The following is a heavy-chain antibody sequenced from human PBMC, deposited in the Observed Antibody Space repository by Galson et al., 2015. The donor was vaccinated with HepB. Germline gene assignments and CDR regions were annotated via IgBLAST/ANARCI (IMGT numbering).Heavy chain of an antibody. CDR1: GFTFSSYG. CDR3: ARDRYSSGWYVDY. J-gene: IGHJ4*02. V-gene: IGHV3-33*01. Sequence: SLRLSCAASGFTFSSYGMHWVRQAPGKGLEWVAVIWYDGSNKYYADSVKGRFTISRDNSKNTLYLQMNSLRAEDTAVYYCARDRYSSGWYVDYWGQGTLVTVSS. D-gene: IGHD6-19*01. CDR2: IWYDGSNK.